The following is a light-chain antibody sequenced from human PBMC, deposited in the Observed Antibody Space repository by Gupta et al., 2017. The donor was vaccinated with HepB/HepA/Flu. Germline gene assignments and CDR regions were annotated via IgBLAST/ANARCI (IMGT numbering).Light chain of an antibody. Sequence: QSALTQPRSVSGSPGQSVTISCTGTSSDVGGYNSVSWYQQHPGKATKLMIYDVSKRPSGVPDRFSGSKSGNTASLTISGLQAEDEADYYCCSYAGSYSWVFGGGTKLTVL. CDR3: CSYAGSYSWV. CDR2: DVS. CDR1: SSDVGGYNS. J-gene: IGLJ3*02. V-gene: IGLV2-11*01.